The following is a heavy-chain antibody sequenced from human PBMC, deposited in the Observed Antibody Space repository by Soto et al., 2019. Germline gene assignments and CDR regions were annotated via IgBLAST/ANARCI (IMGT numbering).Heavy chain of an antibody. CDR3: AVGRHGDY. D-gene: IGHD1-26*01. CDR1: GYTFTSYG. CDR2: ISAHNGNT. J-gene: IGHJ4*02. V-gene: IGHV1-18*01. Sequence: QVHLVQSGAEVKKPGASVKVSCKASGYTFTSYGITWVRQAPGQGLEWMGWISAHNGNTDYAQKLQGRVSVTRDTSMSTAYMELSCLRSDDTAVYYCAVGRHGDYWGQGALDTVAS.